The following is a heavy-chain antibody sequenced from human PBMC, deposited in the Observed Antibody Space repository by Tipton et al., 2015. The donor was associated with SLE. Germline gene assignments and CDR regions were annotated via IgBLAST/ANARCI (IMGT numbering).Heavy chain of an antibody. V-gene: IGHV4-59*11. CDR1: GGSISSHY. Sequence: TLSLTCPVSGGSISSHYWSWIRQPPGKGLEWIGYIYYSGSTNYNPSLKSRVTISVDTSKNQFSLKLSSVTAADTAVYYCAMGGSGWYSARYWGQGTLVTVSS. CDR3: AMGGSGWYSARY. CDR2: IYYSGST. D-gene: IGHD6-19*01. J-gene: IGHJ4*02.